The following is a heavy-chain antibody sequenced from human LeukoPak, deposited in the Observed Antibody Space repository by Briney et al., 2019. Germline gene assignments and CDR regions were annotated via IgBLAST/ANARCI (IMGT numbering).Heavy chain of an antibody. CDR1: GFTFSSYA. CDR2: ISGSGGST. Sequence: GGSLRLSCAASGFTFSSYAMSWVRQAPGKGLEWVSAISGSGGSTYYADSVKGRFTISRDNSKNTLYLKMNSLRAEDTAVYYCAKERPGSRWLTKEDYFDYWGQGTLVTVSS. CDR3: AKERPGSRWLTKEDYFDY. V-gene: IGHV3-23*01. D-gene: IGHD5-24*01. J-gene: IGHJ4*02.